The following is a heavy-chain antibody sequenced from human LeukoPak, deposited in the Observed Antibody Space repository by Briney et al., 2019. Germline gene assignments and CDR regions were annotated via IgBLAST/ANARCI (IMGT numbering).Heavy chain of an antibody. CDR3: ARVPGGYDTLYDY. D-gene: IGHD5-12*01. CDR2: ITPEKTF. CDR1: GLSISDHF. Sequence: GGSLRLSCAASGLSISDHFMSWDRQAPRKAPEWVSYITPEKTFHYLASVKGRFTISRDNAKNSLYLQMNSLSAEDTAVYYCARVPGGYDTLYDYWGQGTLVTVSS. J-gene: IGHJ4*02. V-gene: IGHV3-69-1*02.